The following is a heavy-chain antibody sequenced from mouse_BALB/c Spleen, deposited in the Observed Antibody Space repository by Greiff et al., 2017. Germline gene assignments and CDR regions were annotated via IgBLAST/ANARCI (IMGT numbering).Heavy chain of an antibody. CDR1: GYSITSDYA. J-gene: IGHJ2*01. D-gene: IGHD4-1*01. Sequence: EVKLQESGPGLVKPSQSLSLTCTVTGYSITSDYAWNWIRQFPGNKLEWMGYISYSGSTSYNPSLKSRISITRDTSKNQFFLQLNSVTTEDTATYYCARNPELTGTFFDYWGQGTTLTVSS. CDR3: ARNPELTGTFFDY. V-gene: IGHV3-2*02. CDR2: ISYSGST.